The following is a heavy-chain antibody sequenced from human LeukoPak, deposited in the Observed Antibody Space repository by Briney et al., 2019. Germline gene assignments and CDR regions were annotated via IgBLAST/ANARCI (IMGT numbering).Heavy chain of an antibody. J-gene: IGHJ6*03. D-gene: IGHD6-13*01. V-gene: IGHV3-7*01. CDR3: AREGIAAAGYYYYYMGV. CDR1: GFTFSSYW. Sequence: GGSLRLSCAASGFTFSSYWMSWVRQAPGKGLEWVANIKQDGSEKYYVDSVKGRFTISRDNAKNSLYLQMNSLRAEDTAVYYCAREGIAAAGYYYYYMGVWGKGTTVTVSS. CDR2: IKQDGSEK.